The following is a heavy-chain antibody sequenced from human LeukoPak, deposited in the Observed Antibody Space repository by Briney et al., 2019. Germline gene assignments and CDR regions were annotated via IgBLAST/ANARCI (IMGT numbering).Heavy chain of an antibody. V-gene: IGHV3-13*01. CDR2: IDIAGDT. Sequence: GGSLRLPCAASGFTLSNYDMHWVRQATGEGLEWVSGIDIAGDTYYPGSVRGRFTISRENAENSLYLQMNSLRAGDTGVYYCARTTVTSGPYWYFDLWGRGTLVTVS. J-gene: IGHJ2*01. CDR3: ARTTVTSGPYWYFDL. D-gene: IGHD4-17*01. CDR1: GFTLSNYD.